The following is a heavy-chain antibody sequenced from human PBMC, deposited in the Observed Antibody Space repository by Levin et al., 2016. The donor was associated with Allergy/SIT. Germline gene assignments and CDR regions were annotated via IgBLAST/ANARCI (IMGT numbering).Heavy chain of an antibody. V-gene: IGHV1-18*01. CDR3: VRVYSSSSGRYYGMDV. Sequence: WVRQAPGQGLEWMGWISPYNGNTNYAQKFQGRVTMTTDTPTSTAYMELRSLRSDDTAVYYCVRVYSSSSGRYYGMDVWGQGTTVTVSS. CDR2: ISPYNGNT. D-gene: IGHD6-6*01. J-gene: IGHJ6*02.